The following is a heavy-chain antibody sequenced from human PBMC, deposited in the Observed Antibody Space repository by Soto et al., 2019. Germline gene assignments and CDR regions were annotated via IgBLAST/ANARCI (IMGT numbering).Heavy chain of an antibody. D-gene: IGHD2-2*01. J-gene: IGHJ4*02. CDR3: ARGPATAPDAY. Sequence: ASVKVSCETSGYIFTSYYIHWVRQAPGQGLEWMGIINPSGGTTTYAQKFQGRVTMTRDTSTSTVYMELSSLRSEDTAVYYCARGPATAPDAYWGLGTLVTVSS. CDR2: INPSGGTT. CDR1: GYIFTSYY. V-gene: IGHV1-46*01.